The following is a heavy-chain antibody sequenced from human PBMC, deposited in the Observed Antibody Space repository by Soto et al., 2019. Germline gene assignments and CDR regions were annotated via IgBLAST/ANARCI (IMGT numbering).Heavy chain of an antibody. V-gene: IGHV3-23*01. Sequence: GSLSLSCAASRCAFTRYPMSAVRQPPGKGLEWVSTISNSGSSSYSADSVKGRFTISRDNSKNTLYLQMHSLRGEDTALYHCAKGLVAVSGLQWFDPWGQGPLGTVSS. CDR3: AKGLVAVSGLQWFDP. CDR2: ISNSGSSS. J-gene: IGHJ5*02. CDR1: RCAFTRYP. D-gene: IGHD2-21*02.